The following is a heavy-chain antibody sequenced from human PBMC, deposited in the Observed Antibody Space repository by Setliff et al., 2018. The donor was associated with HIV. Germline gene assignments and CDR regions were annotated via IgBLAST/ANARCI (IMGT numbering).Heavy chain of an antibody. CDR2: IFYTGFT. V-gene: IGHV4-39*07. J-gene: IGHJ6*03. CDR3: ARARFWSGYYTGDNYYYMDV. Sequence: SETLSLTCTVSGDSISSSTYYWGWIRQPPGRGLEWIGSIFYTGFTYYSPSLESRVTMSVDTSKNQFSLKLSSVTAADTAVYYCARARFWSGYYTGDNYYYMDVWGKGTTVTVSS. CDR1: GDSISSSTYY. D-gene: IGHD3-3*01.